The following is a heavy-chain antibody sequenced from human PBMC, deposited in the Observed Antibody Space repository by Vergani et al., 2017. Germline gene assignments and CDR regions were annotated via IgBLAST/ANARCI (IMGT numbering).Heavy chain of an antibody. J-gene: IGHJ4*02. Sequence: EVQLVETGGGLIQPGGSLRLSCAASGFTVSSNYMSWVRQAPGKGLEWVSVISTSGGSTYYADSVKGRFTISRDNSKNTLYLQMNSLRAEDTAVYYCAREGRWLQFDYWGQGTLVTVSS. CDR3: AREGRWLQFDY. V-gene: IGHV3-53*02. CDR2: ISTSGGST. CDR1: GFTVSSNY. D-gene: IGHD5-24*01.